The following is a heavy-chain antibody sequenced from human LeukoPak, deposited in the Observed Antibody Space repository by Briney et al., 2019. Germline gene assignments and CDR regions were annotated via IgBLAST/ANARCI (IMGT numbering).Heavy chain of an antibody. CDR2: ISSSSSYI. J-gene: IGHJ6*03. Sequence: GGSLRLSCAASGFTFSSYSMNWVRQAPGKGLEWVSSISSSSSYIYYADSVKGRFTISRDNAKNSLYLQMNSLRAEDTAVYYCARDLRPPYYYYCYMDVWGKGTTVTVSS. V-gene: IGHV3-21*01. CDR3: ARDLRPPYYYYCYMDV. CDR1: GFTFSSYS.